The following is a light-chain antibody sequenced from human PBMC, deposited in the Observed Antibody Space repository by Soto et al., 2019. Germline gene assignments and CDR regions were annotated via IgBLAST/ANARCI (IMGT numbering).Light chain of an antibody. CDR3: QHYNSYSGA. J-gene: IGKJ1*01. Sequence: DIQITQSPSTLSASVGDRVTITCRASQGISNYLAWYQQKPGKAPKLLIYKASTLKSGVPSRFSGSGSGTEFTLTISSLQPDDFATYYCQHYNSYSGAFGRGTKVDIK. CDR2: KAS. V-gene: IGKV1-5*03. CDR1: QGISNY.